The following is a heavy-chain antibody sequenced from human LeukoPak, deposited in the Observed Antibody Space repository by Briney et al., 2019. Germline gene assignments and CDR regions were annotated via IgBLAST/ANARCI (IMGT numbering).Heavy chain of an antibody. V-gene: IGHV3-21*01. D-gene: IGHD6-19*01. CDR2: ISSSSSYI. J-gene: IGHJ4*02. CDR1: GFTFSSYS. Sequence: PGGSLRLSCAASGFTFSSYSMNWVRQAPGKGLEWVSSISSSSSYIYYADSVKGRFTISRHNAKTSLYLQMNSLTAEHTAVYYCARRYSSGFYKPPDYWGQGTLVTVSS. CDR3: ARRYSSGFYKPPDY.